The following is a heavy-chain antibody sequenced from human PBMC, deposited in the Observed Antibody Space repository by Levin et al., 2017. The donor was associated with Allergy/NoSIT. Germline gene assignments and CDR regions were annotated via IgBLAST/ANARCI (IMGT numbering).Heavy chain of an antibody. V-gene: IGHV4-39*01. J-gene: IGHJ6*03. CDR3: ARLFWPTTVGVVRGVMYYMDV. D-gene: IGHD3-10*01. CDR1: GGSISSSSYY. Sequence: PSETLSLTCTVSGGSISSSSYYWGWIRQPPGKGLEWIGSIYYSGSTYYNPSLKSRVTISVDTSKNQFSLKLSSVTAADTAVYYCARLFWPTTVGVVRGVMYYMDVWGKGTTVTVSS. CDR2: IYYSGST.